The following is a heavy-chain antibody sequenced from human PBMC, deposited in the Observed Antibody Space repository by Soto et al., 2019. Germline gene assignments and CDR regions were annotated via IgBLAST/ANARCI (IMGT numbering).Heavy chain of an antibody. J-gene: IGHJ4*02. CDR1: GFTFSSYA. CDR2: ISYDGSNK. V-gene: IGHV3-30-3*01. D-gene: IGHD1-26*01. CDR3: AGGGRGGERGGGYRP. Sequence: QVQLVESGGGVVQPGRSLRLSCAASGFTFSSYAMHWVRQAPGKGLEWVAVISYDGSNKYYADSVKGRFTISRDNSKNTRDHEMNSVRAVGGAVYYVAGGGRGGERGGGYRPGGQGTLVTVSS.